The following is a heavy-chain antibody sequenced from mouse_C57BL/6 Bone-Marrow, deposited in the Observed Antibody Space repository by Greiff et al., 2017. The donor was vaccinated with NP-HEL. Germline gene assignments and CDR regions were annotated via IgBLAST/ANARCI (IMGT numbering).Heavy chain of an antibody. D-gene: IGHD2-2*01. CDR1: GFTFSDYG. CDR3: ARGGYDGYAMDY. CDR2: ISSGSSTI. Sequence: EVKLVESGGGLVKPGGSLKLSCAASGFTFSDYGMHWVRQAPEKGLEWVAYISSGSSTIYYADTVKGRFTISRDNAKNTLFLQMTSLRSEDTAMYYCARGGYDGYAMDYWGQGTSVTVSS. V-gene: IGHV5-17*01. J-gene: IGHJ4*01.